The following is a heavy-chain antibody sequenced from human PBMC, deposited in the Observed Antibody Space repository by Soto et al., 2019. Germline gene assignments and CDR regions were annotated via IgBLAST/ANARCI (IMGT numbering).Heavy chain of an antibody. J-gene: IGHJ6*02. CDR2: ISAYNGNT. Sequence: ASVKGSCKASGYTFTSYGISWVRQAHGQGLEWMGWISAYNGNTNYAQKLQGRVTMTTDTSTSTAYMELRSLRSDDTAVYYCARVGYSNYEVDYYYGMDVWGQGTTVTVSS. D-gene: IGHD4-4*01. CDR3: ARVGYSNYEVDYYYGMDV. V-gene: IGHV1-18*01. CDR1: GYTFTSYG.